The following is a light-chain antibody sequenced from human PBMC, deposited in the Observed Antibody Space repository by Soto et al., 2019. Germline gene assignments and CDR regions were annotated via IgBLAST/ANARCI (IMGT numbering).Light chain of an antibody. J-gene: IGKJ3*01. CDR3: QQSYSTP. CDR1: QSISSY. CDR2: AAS. V-gene: IGKV1-39*01. Sequence: DIQMTQSPSSLSASVGDRVTITCRASQSISSYLNWYQQKPGKAPKLLIYAASSLQSGVPSRFSGSGSGTDFILTISILQPEDFTTYYCQQSYSTPFGPGTKVDIK.